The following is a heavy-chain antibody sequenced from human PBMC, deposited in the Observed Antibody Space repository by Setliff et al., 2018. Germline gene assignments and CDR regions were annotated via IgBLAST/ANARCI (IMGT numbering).Heavy chain of an antibody. Sequence: SETLSLTCSVSGGSISSGNYYWAWTRQPAGKGLEWIASIHYRGTTYSNVSLASRLTISVDTSKNQFSLKLTSVTAADTAVYYCARTGTYRYFDSWGQGTRVTVSS. V-gene: IGHV4-39*01. CDR1: GGSISSGNYY. D-gene: IGHD1-1*01. J-gene: IGHJ4*02. CDR2: IHYRGTT. CDR3: ARTGTYRYFDS.